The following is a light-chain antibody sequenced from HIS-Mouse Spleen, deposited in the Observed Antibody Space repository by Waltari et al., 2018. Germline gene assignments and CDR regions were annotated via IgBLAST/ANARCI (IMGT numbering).Light chain of an antibody. CDR3: NSRDSSGNHLV. J-gene: IGLJ2*01. Sequence: SSELTQDPAVSVALGQTVRITCQGDSLRSYYASWYQQKPGQAPVLVIYGKNNRPARIPYRLLGSSSGSTASLTITGAQAEDEADYYCNSRDSSGNHLVFGGGTKLTVL. CDR1: SLRSYY. V-gene: IGLV3-19*01. CDR2: GKN.